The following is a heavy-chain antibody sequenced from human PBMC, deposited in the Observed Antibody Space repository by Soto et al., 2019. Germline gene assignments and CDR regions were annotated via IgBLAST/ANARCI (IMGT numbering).Heavy chain of an antibody. CDR1: GFSFVKYA. J-gene: IGHJ5*02. D-gene: IGHD6-19*01. CDR2: LSGSGTST. Sequence: GSLRLSCAAAGFSFVKYAMNWVRQAPGKGLEWVSGLSGSGTSTYYADSVKGRFTITRDNSRDTLFLQMNSLTADDTAVYYCAKATTKGGWFTPFAPWGQGALVPVSS. CDR3: AKATTKGGWFTPFAP. V-gene: IGHV3-23*01.